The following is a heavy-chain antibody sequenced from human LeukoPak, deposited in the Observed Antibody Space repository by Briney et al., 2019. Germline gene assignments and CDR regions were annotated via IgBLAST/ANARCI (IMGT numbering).Heavy chain of an antibody. D-gene: IGHD1-7*01. Sequence: PSETLSLTCAVSGGSISSGGYSWSWIRQPPEKGLEWIGYIYHSGSTYYNPSLKSRVTISVDRSKNQFSLKLSSVTAADTAVYYCARGNSRYYYYGMDVWGKGTTVTVSS. CDR2: IYHSGST. J-gene: IGHJ6*04. V-gene: IGHV4-30-2*01. CDR1: GGSISSGGYS. CDR3: ARGNSRYYYYGMDV.